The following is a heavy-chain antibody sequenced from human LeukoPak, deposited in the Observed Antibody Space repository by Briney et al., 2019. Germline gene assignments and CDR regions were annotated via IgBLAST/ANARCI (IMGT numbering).Heavy chain of an antibody. Sequence: GASVKVSCTAYGYTFMSHGISWVRQAPRQGLEWMGWISGSSSNTNYAQRLQGRVTMTTDTSTTTAYMELRSLRSDDTAVYYCARATGTWGHDGFDIWGQGTMVTVSS. CDR2: ISGSSSNT. J-gene: IGHJ3*02. D-gene: IGHD3-16*01. V-gene: IGHV1-18*01. CDR1: GYTFMSHG. CDR3: ARATGTWGHDGFDI.